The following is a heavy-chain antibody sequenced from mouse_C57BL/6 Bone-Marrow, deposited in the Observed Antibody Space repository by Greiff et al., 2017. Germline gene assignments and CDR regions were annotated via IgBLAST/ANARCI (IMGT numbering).Heavy chain of an antibody. CDR2: INPSSGYT. Sequence: QVQLQQSGAELARPGASVKMSCKASGYTFTSYTMHWVKQRPGQGLEWIGYINPSSGYTKYNQKLKDKATLTADKSSSTAYMQLSSLTSEDSAVYYCARRNYYGSSHWYFDVWGTGTTVTVSS. CDR3: ARRNYYGSSHWYFDV. CDR1: GYTFTSYT. J-gene: IGHJ1*03. V-gene: IGHV1-4*01. D-gene: IGHD1-1*01.